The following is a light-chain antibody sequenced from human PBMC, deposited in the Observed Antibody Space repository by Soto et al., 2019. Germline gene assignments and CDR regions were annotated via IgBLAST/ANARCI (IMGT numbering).Light chain of an antibody. CDR3: QQYNSWPLT. CDR2: GIF. V-gene: IGKV3D-15*01. CDR1: QSVASN. J-gene: IGKJ4*01. Sequence: EIVMTQSPATLSLSPGERATLSCRASQSVASNLAWYQQKHGQAPRLVIYGIFTRATGVPARISGSGSGTEFTLTISRLQSEDFAVYFCQQYNSWPLTFGGGTKVEIK.